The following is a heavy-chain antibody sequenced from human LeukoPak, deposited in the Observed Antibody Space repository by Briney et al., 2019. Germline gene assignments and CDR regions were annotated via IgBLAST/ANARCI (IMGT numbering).Heavy chain of an antibody. D-gene: IGHD6-13*01. CDR2: IYSGGST. J-gene: IGHJ4*02. CDR3: ARESLKLVPYDY. CDR1: GFTFSSNY. Sequence: PGGSLRLSCAASGFTFSSNYMSWVRQAPGKGLEWVSLIYSGGSTYYADSVKGRFTISRDNSKNTLYLQMNSLRAGDTAVYYCARESLKLVPYDYWGQGTLVTVSS. V-gene: IGHV3-66*01.